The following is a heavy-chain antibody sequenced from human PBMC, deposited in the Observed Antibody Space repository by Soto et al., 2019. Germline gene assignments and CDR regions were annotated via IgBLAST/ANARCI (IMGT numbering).Heavy chain of an antibody. CDR3: ARDPGYGDYDEWFDP. CDR1: GFTFSDYY. J-gene: IGHJ5*02. D-gene: IGHD4-17*01. Sequence: KPGGSLRLSCAASGFTFSDYYMSWIRQAPGKGLEWVSYISSSSSYTNYADSVKGRFTISRDNAKNSLYLQMNSLRAEDTAVYYCARDPGYGDYDEWFDPWGQGTLVTVSS. CDR2: ISSSSSYT. V-gene: IGHV3-11*05.